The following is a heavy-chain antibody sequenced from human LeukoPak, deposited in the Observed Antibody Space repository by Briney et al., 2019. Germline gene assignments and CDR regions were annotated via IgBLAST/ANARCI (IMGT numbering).Heavy chain of an antibody. D-gene: IGHD3-3*01. CDR1: GFTFSDYY. CDR2: ISNSDNTI. J-gene: IGHJ6*03. V-gene: IGHV3-11*04. Sequence: GGSLRLSCAASGFTFSDYYMSWIRQAPGKGLEWVSYISNSDNTIYYADSVKGRFTISRDNAKNSLYLQMNSLRAEDTAVYYCAREGRDFTIFGAVSPYYYYYMDVWGKGTTVTVSS. CDR3: AREGRDFTIFGAVSPYYYYYMDV.